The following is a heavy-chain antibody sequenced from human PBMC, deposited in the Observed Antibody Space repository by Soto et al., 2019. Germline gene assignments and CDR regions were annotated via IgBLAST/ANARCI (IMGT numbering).Heavy chain of an antibody. CDR2: IYSGGST. CDR1: GFTVSSNY. D-gene: IGHD2-2*01. V-gene: IGHV3-53*01. Sequence: GGSLRLSCAASGFTVSSNYMSWVRQAPGKGLEWVSFIYSGGSTYYADSVKGRFTISRDNSKNTLYLQMNSLRAEDTAVYYCARVQLHDYYYYGMDVWGQGTTVTVSS. J-gene: IGHJ6*02. CDR3: ARVQLHDYYYYGMDV.